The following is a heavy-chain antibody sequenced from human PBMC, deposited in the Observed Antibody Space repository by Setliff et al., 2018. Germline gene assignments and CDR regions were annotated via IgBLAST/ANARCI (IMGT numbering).Heavy chain of an antibody. Sequence: GASVKVSCKASGYTFTAYYMHWVRQAPGQGPEWMGWINPDGGATNFAQKFQGRVTMTRDTSTTTAYMDLNSLRSDDTATYFCARDRDVSTIFGVVIPAASGLGYWGQGTLVTVS. CDR1: GYTFTAYY. CDR2: INPDGGAT. J-gene: IGHJ4*02. D-gene: IGHD3-3*01. CDR3: ARDRDVSTIFGVVIPAASGLGY. V-gene: IGHV1-2*02.